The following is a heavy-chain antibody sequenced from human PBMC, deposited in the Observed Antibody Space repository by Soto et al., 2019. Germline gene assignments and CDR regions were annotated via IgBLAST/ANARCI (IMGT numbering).Heavy chain of an antibody. Sequence: QVQLVQSGAEVKKPGSSVKVSCKASGGTFSSYAISWVRQAPGQGLEWMGGIIPIFGTANYAQKFQGRVTITADESTSTAYMELSSLRPEDTAVYYCASRLAAAGYPYYFDYWGQGTLVTVSS. V-gene: IGHV1-69*12. CDR2: IIPIFGTA. D-gene: IGHD6-13*01. CDR3: ASRLAAAGYPYYFDY. J-gene: IGHJ4*02. CDR1: GGTFSSYA.